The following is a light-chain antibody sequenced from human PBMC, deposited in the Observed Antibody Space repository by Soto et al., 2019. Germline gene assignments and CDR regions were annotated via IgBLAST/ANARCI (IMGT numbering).Light chain of an antibody. CDR3: QQFGDLKFI. CDR1: QDINNY. J-gene: IGKJ5*01. Sequence: DIKMTQSPSSLAASVGDRVTSTCQASQDINNYLNWYQQRPGQAPKLLIYDESGLEVGVPSRFSGSGSGTHFTLTIRGMQPEDIATYYCQQFGDLKFICGQGKRVEIK. CDR2: DES. V-gene: IGKV1-33*01.